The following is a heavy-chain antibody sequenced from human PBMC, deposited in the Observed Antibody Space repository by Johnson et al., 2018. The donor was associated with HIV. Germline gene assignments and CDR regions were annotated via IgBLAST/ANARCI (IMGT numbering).Heavy chain of an antibody. CDR1: GFVFSDSH. CDR2: ISSGASSI. D-gene: IGHD1-26*01. J-gene: IGHJ3*02. CDR3: ARDLIVGATRGGAFDI. Sequence: QVQLVESGGDLVKPEGSLRLSCVASGFVFSDSHMSWIRQAPGRGLEWISYISSGASSIYYADSVRGRFTISRDNSKNTLYLQMNSLKVEDTAVYYCARDLIVGATRGGAFDIWGQGTMVTVSS. V-gene: IGHV3-11*01.